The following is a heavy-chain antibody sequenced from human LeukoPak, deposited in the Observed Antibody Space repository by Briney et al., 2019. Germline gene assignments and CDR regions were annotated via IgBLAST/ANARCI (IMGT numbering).Heavy chain of an antibody. V-gene: IGHV3-9*02. CDR3: AKSYINYGGNSADAFDI. J-gene: IGHJ3*02. Sequence: PGGSLRLSCAASGFTADDYAMHWVRQAPGKGLEWGSGISRNRHTIAYADSVKGRFNISRDNAKNSLSLQINSLRIEDMALYSCAKSYINYGGNSADAFDIWGQGTTVTVSS. CDR1: GFTADDYA. D-gene: IGHD4-23*01. CDR2: ISRNRHTI.